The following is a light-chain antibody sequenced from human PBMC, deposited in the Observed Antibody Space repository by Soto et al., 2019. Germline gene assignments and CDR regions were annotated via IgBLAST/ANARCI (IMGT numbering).Light chain of an antibody. Sequence: EIVMTQSPATLSVSPGERATLSCRASQSVSSNLAWYQQKPGQPPILLIYGASTRAAGVPARFSGSGSGTEFTLTITSLQSEDFAVYYCQQYNNWPPWTFGQGTKVEIK. J-gene: IGKJ1*01. CDR1: QSVSSN. V-gene: IGKV3-15*01. CDR3: QQYNNWPPWT. CDR2: GAS.